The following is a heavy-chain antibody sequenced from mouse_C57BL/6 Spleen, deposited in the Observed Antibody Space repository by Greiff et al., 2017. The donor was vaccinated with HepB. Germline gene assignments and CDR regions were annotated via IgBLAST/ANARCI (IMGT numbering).Heavy chain of an antibody. J-gene: IGHJ2*01. Sequence: VMLVESGAELARPGASVKMSCKASGYTFTSYTMHWVKQRPGQGLEWIGYINPSSGYTKYNQKFKDKATLTADKSSSTAYMQLSSLTSEDSAVYYCARGGLLYSNSFDYWGQGTTLTVSS. V-gene: IGHV1-4*01. CDR2: INPSSGYT. CDR3: ARGGLLYSNSFDY. D-gene: IGHD2-5*01. CDR1: GYTFTSYT.